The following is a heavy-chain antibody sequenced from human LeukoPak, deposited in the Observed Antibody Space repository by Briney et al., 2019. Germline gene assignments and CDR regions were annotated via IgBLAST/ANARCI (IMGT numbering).Heavy chain of an antibody. D-gene: IGHD3-22*01. CDR1: GGSISSYY. CDR2: IYYSGST. Sequence: SSETLSLTCTVSGGSISSYYWSWIRQPPGKGLEWIGYIYYSGSTNYNPSLKSRVTISVDTSKNQFSLKLSSATAADTAVYYCAREREGYDSSGYYSYNWFDPWGQGTLVTVSS. V-gene: IGHV4-59*01. J-gene: IGHJ5*02. CDR3: AREREGYDSSGYYSYNWFDP.